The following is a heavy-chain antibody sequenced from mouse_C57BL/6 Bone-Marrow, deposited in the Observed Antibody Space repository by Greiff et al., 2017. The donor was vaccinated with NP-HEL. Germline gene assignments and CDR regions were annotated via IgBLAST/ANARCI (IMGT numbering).Heavy chain of an antibody. CDR2: IYPRSGNT. V-gene: IGHV1-81*01. CDR3: ARYYSNSWFAY. Sequence: QVQLQQSRAELARPGASVKLSCKASGYTFTSYGISWVKQRTGQGLEWIGEIYPRSGNTYYNEKFKGKATLTADKSSSTAYMELRSLTSEDSAVYFCARYYSNSWFAYWGQGTLVTVSA. CDR1: GYTFTSYG. J-gene: IGHJ3*01. D-gene: IGHD2-5*01.